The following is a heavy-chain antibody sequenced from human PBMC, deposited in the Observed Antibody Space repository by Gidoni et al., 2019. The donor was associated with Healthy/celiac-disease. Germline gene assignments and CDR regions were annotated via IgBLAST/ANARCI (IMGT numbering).Heavy chain of an antibody. D-gene: IGHD2-2*01. J-gene: IGHJ5*02. Sequence: QVQLVESGGGVVQPGRSLRLSCAASGFTFSSYGRHWVRQAPGKGLEWVAVIWYDGSNKYYADSVKGRFTISRDNSKNTLYLQMNSLRAEDTAVYYCAREAMTRVPAAIMGWFDPWGQGTLVTVSS. CDR3: AREAMTRVPAAIMGWFDP. V-gene: IGHV3-33*01. CDR1: GFTFSSYG. CDR2: IWYDGSNK.